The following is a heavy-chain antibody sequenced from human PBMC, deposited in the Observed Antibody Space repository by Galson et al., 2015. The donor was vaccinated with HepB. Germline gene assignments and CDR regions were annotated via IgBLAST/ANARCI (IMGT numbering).Heavy chain of an antibody. D-gene: IGHD2-21*02. CDR3: ARPAPGDQNDQVGGFDY. CDR2: IYPGDSDT. Sequence: QSGAEVKKPGESLKISCKGSGYSFTSYWIGWVRQMPGKGLEWMGIIYPGDSDTTYSPSFQGQVTISADKSISTAYLQWSSLKASDTAVYYCARPAPGDQNDQVGGFDYWGQGTLVTVSS. V-gene: IGHV5-51*01. CDR1: GYSFTSYW. J-gene: IGHJ4*02.